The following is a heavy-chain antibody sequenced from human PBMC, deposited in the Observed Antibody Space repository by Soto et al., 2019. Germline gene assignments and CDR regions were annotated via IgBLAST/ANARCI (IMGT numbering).Heavy chain of an antibody. J-gene: IGHJ4*02. CDR1: GGSISRYF. D-gene: IGHD3-16*01. Sequence: SETLSLTCTVSGGSISRYFWSCIRQPPGKGLEFIVYIYYSGSTNYNPSLKSRLTIAVDTSKNQFSLKLSSVTAADTAVYFCARSLRNDLFDYWGQGTLVTVSS. CDR2: IYYSGST. CDR3: ARSLRNDLFDY. V-gene: IGHV4-59*01.